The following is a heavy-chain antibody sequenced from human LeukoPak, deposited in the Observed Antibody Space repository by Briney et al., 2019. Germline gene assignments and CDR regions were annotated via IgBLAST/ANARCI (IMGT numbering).Heavy chain of an antibody. Sequence: PGGSLRLSCAASGFTFSSYSMNWVRQAPGKGLEWVSSISSSSSYIYYADSVKGRFAISRDNAKNSLYLQMNSLRAEDTAVYYCAREGPEMATPDAFDIWGQGTMVTVSS. CDR3: AREGPEMATPDAFDI. J-gene: IGHJ3*02. CDR2: ISSSSSYI. D-gene: IGHD5-24*01. CDR1: GFTFSSYS. V-gene: IGHV3-21*01.